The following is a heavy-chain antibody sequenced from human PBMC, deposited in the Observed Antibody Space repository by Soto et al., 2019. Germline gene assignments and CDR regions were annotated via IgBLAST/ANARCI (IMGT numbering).Heavy chain of an antibody. V-gene: IGHV3-23*01. Sequence: PGGSLRLSCAASGFTFSSYSMTWVRQAPGKGLEWVSGISGSGGSTHYADSVKGRFTISRDNSKNTLYLQMNSLRAEDTAVYYCAKEGGGYYDSSGYPSLWGQGTLVTAPQ. J-gene: IGHJ4*02. D-gene: IGHD3-22*01. CDR1: GFTFSSYS. CDR2: ISGSGGST. CDR3: AKEGGGYYDSSGYPSL.